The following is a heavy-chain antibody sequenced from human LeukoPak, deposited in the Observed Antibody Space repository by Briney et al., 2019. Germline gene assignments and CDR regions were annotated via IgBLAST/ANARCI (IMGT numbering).Heavy chain of an antibody. J-gene: IGHJ1*01. Sequence: GASVKVSCKASGYTFTSYAMHWVRQAPGQRLEWMGWINAGNGNTKYSQKFQGRVTITRDTSASTAYMELNSLSSEDTAVYYCARVPLSDASGRYYSHWGQGTLVTVSS. CDR3: ARVPLSDASGRYYSH. CDR2: INAGNGNT. CDR1: GYTFTSYA. V-gene: IGHV1-3*01. D-gene: IGHD3-10*01.